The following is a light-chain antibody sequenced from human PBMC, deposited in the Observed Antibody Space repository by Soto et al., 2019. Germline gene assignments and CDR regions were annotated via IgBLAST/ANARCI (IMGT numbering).Light chain of an antibody. CDR1: SSDVGTYNL. CDR3: CSYAGSSAYV. J-gene: IGLJ1*01. Sequence: QSALTQPASVSGSPGQSITISCTGASSDVGTYNLVSWYQHHPGKAPKLMIYEVTKRPSGFSYRFSGSKSGNTASLTISGLQAEDEADYYCCSYAGSSAYVFGTGTKLTVL. V-gene: IGLV2-23*02. CDR2: EVT.